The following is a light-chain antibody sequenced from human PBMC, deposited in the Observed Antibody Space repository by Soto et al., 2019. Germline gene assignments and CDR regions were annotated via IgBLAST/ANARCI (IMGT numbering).Light chain of an antibody. J-gene: IGLJ3*02. CDR3: CSYAGSSTWV. CDR1: NSDIGGYNF. V-gene: IGLV2-11*01. CDR2: DVT. Sequence: QSALTQPRSVSGSPGQSVTISCAGTNSDIGGYNFVSWYLQRPGTAPKLMIYDVTKRPSGVPDRFSGSKSGNTASLTISGLQAEDEADYYCCSYAGSSTWVFGGGTKLTVL.